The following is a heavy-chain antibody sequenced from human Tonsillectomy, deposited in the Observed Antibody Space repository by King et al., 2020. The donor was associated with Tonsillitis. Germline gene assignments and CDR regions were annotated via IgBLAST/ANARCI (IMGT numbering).Heavy chain of an antibody. D-gene: IGHD3-10*01. CDR2: IIPIFGAA. CDR1: GGTFSNYA. J-gene: IGHJ4*02. V-gene: IGHV1-69*01. Sequence: VQLVESGAEVKKPGSSVKVSCTASGGTFSNYAISWVRQAPGQGLEWMGGIIPIFGAANYAHKFQGRVTITADESTTTAYMELSSLRSEDTAVYYCARVLEHYDSGTYFFGFWGQGTLVTVSS. CDR3: ARVLEHYDSGTYFFGF.